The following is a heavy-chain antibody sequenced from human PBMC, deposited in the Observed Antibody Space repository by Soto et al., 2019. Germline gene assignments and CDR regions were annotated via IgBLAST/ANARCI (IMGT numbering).Heavy chain of an antibody. CDR1: GGSISSYY. J-gene: IGHJ5*02. Sequence: QVQLQESGPGLVKPSETLSLTCTVSGGSISSYYWSWIRQPPGKGLEWIGYIYYSGSTNYNPSLKGRVPISVDTSKNQFSLKLSSVPAAEPAGYYCARDPRHMPYQPLGGGAYNWFDPWGQGTLVTVSS. CDR2: IYYSGST. CDR3: ARDPRHMPYQPLGGGAYNWFDP. D-gene: IGHD2-2*01. V-gene: IGHV4-59*01.